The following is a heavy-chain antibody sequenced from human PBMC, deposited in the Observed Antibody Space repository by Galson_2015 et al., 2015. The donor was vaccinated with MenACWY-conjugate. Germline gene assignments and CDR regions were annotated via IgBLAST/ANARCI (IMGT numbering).Heavy chain of an antibody. V-gene: IGHV3-48*02. Sequence: SLRLSCAASGFTFSTYSMNWVRQAPGKGLEWVSYISSSSSTICYADSVKGRFTISRDNAKNSLYLQMNTLRDEDTAVYYCARVPGYNYGYYDWWGQGTLVTVSS. J-gene: IGHJ4*02. CDR2: ISSSSSTI. CDR1: GFTFSTYS. D-gene: IGHD5-18*01. CDR3: ARVPGYNYGYYDW.